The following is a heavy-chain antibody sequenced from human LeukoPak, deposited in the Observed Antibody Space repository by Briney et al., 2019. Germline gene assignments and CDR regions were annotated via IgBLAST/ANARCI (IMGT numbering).Heavy chain of an antibody. J-gene: IGHJ6*02. CDR3: ATDPRSYYGLAV. CDR2: ISNSGSAI. V-gene: IGHV3-48*04. CDR1: GFTFSNYG. Sequence: GGSLRLSCAASGFTFSNYGMNWVRQAPGKGLEWVSYISNSGSAIYYADSVKGRFTISRDNAKNSLYLQMNSLRAEDTAVYYCATDPRSYYGLAVWGQGTTVTVSS.